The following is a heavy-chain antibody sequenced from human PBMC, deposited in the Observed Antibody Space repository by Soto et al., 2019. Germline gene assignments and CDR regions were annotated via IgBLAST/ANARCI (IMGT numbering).Heavy chain of an antibody. CDR3: ARSPGGNFGIIIEGTNWFAP. J-gene: IGHJ5*02. Sequence: ASVKVSCKAPRDTFTSYYINWVRQAPGQGLEWMGVINPHGGGTAYAQKFKGRVTLTRDTSASTVYMEVSSLTSEDTAMYYCARSPGGNFGIIIEGTNWFAPWGQGTLVTVSS. CDR1: RDTFTSYY. D-gene: IGHD1-26*01. CDR2: INPHGGGT. V-gene: IGHV1-46*01.